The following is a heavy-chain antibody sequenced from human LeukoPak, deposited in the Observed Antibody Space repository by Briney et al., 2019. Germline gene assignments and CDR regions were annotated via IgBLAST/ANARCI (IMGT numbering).Heavy chain of an antibody. CDR3: AIYDSSGYYNY. V-gene: IGHV3-53*01. D-gene: IGHD3-22*01. J-gene: IGHJ4*02. CDR1: GFTVSSND. Sequence: GGSLRLSCAASGFTVSSNDMSWVRQAPGKGLEWVSVVYSGGRTFYADSVKGRFTISRDNSKNTLYLQMNSLRAEDTAVYYCAIYDSSGYYNYWGQGTLVTVSS. CDR2: VYSGGRT.